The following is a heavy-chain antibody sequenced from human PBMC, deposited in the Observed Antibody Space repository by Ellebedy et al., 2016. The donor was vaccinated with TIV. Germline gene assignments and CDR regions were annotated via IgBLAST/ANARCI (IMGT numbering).Heavy chain of an antibody. CDR1: GFTFSSYA. V-gene: IGHV3-15*07. D-gene: IGHD3-10*01. CDR3: SRDKSHGAGTHIYYYFYDGLDV. Sequence: GGSLRLSCAASGFTFSSYAMHWVRQAPGKGLEWVGLIQTKIDGGTTDYAAAVKDRFTISRDDSQNTLYLQMNSLKIEDTAVYYCSRDKSHGAGTHIYYYFYDGLDVWGQGTTVSVSS. CDR2: IQTKIDGGTT. J-gene: IGHJ6*02.